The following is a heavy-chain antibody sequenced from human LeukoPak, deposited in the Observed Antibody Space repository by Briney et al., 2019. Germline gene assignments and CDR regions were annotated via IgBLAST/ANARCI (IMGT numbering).Heavy chain of an antibody. CDR2: INHSGST. V-gene: IGHV4-34*01. D-gene: IGHD4-17*01. CDR3: ARSPQGTATTANWLDP. CDR1: GGSFSGYY. Sequence: SETLSLTCAVYGGSFSGYYWSWIRQPPGKGLEWIGEINHSGSTNYNPSLKSRVTISVDTSKNQFSLKLSSVTAADTAVYYCARSPQGTATTANWLDPWGQGTLVTVSS. J-gene: IGHJ5*02.